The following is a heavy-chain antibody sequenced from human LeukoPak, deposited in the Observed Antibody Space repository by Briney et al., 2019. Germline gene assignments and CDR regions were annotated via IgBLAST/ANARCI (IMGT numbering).Heavy chain of an antibody. CDR3: ARDQYLDY. J-gene: IGHJ4*02. CDR2: ISRGGNSI. Sequence: KPGGSLRLSCAASGFTFTDYYMNWIRQAPGKGLEWVSSISRGGNSIYYADSVKGRFTISRDNAKNSLYLQMNSLRAEDTAVYYCARDQYLDYRGQGTLVTVSS. CDR1: GFTFTDYY. V-gene: IGHV3-11*01.